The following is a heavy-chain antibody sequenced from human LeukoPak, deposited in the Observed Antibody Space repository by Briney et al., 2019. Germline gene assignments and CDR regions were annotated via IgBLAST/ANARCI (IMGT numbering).Heavy chain of an antibody. CDR1: GFTFSSYA. V-gene: IGHV4-59*01. CDR3: ARESYEYWFDP. D-gene: IGHD3-22*01. J-gene: IGHJ5*02. CDR2: IYYSGST. Sequence: GSLRLSCAASGFTFSSYAMSWVRQAPGKGLEWIGYIYYSGSTNYNPSLKSRVTISVDTSKNQFSLKLSSVTAADTAVYYCARESYEYWFDPWGQGTLVTVSS.